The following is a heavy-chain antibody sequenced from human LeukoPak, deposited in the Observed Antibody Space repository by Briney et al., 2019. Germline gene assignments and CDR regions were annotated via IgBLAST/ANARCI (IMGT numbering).Heavy chain of an antibody. V-gene: IGHV1-8*03. D-gene: IGHD2-2*01. Sequence: GASVKVSCKASGYTFTNYNINWVRQATGQGLEWIGWMNPNIGNTGYAQRFQGRVTITRNTSISTAYMELSSLRSEDTAVYYCARGRCVGSTSCYYFDYWGQGTLVTVSS. CDR2: MNPNIGNT. CDR1: GYTFTNYN. J-gene: IGHJ4*02. CDR3: ARGRCVGSTSCYYFDY.